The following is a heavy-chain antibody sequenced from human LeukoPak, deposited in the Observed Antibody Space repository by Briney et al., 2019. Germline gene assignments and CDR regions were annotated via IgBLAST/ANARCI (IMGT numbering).Heavy chain of an antibody. CDR1: GFTFSIYS. D-gene: IGHD1-26*01. CDR2: TSYDGSNK. Sequence: GGSLRLSCTASGFTFSIYSMHWVRQAPDKGLEWVAVTSYDGSNKYYADSVKGRFTISRDNSKNTLYLQMNSLRAEDTAVYYCAKMVGLELEPKWGQGTLVTVSS. CDR3: AKMVGLELEPK. J-gene: IGHJ4*02. V-gene: IGHV3-30*04.